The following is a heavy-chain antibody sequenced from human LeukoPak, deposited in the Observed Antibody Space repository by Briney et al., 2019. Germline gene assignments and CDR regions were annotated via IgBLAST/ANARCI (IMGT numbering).Heavy chain of an antibody. CDR1: GFTFSSYS. CDR2: ISSSSSYI. Sequence: GGSLRLSCAASGFTFSSYSMNWVRQAPGKGLEWVSSISSSSSYIYYADSVKGRFTISRDNAKNSLYLQMNSLRAEDTAVYYCARVVGTTQYYFDYWGQGTLVTVSS. J-gene: IGHJ4*02. D-gene: IGHD1-26*01. V-gene: IGHV3-21*01. CDR3: ARVVGTTQYYFDY.